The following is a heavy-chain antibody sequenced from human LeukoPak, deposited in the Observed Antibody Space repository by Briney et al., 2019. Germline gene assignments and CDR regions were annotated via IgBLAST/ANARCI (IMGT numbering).Heavy chain of an antibody. Sequence: GALRLSCAASGFTVSSNYMSWVRQAPGKGLEWVSVLYSGGNTYYADSVQGRFTISRDNSKNTLYLQMNSLRAEDTAVYYCARDNYYDSSGYSRKHDAFDIWGQGTMVTVSS. CDR3: ARDNYYDSSGYSRKHDAFDI. V-gene: IGHV3-66*01. CDR1: GFTVSSNY. D-gene: IGHD3-22*01. J-gene: IGHJ3*02. CDR2: LYSGGNT.